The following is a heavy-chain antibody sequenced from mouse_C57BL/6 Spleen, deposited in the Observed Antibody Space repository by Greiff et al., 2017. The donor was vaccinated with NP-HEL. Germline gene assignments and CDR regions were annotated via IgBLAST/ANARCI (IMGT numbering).Heavy chain of an antibody. CDR1: GYTFTSYW. J-gene: IGHJ3*01. V-gene: IGHV1-55*01. D-gene: IGHD2-4*01. CDR3: AREGYDYDDGEGFAY. Sequence: QVQLQQPGAELVKPGASVKMSCKASGYTFTSYWITWVKQRPGQGLEWIGDIYPGSGSTNYNEKFKSKATLTVDTSSSTAYMQLRSLTSEDSAVYYCAREGYDYDDGEGFAYWGQGTLVTVAA. CDR2: IYPGSGST.